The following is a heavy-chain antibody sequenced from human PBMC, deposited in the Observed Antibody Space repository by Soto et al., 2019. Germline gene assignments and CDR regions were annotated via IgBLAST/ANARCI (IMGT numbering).Heavy chain of an antibody. CDR1: GDTFSRYA. CDR2: VIPLFRTT. CDR3: VPLQPSAIVGRPGVDV. V-gene: IGHV1-69*01. Sequence: QVQLVQSGAEVKKPGSSVKVSCKASGDTFSRYAITWVRQAPGQGLEWMGGVIPLFRTTNYAQKFQGRVTITADESTTTAYMELRDLRSEDTAVYYCVPLQPSAIVGRPGVDVWGQGTTVTVSS. D-gene: IGHD2-2*02. J-gene: IGHJ6*02.